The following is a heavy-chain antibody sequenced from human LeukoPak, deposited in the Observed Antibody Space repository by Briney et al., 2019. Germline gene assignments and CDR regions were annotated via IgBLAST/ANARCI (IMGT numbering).Heavy chain of an antibody. CDR2: IYYSGST. CDR1: GGSISSGDYY. CDR3: AREVPRITMVRGAYSPN. Sequence: SETLSLTCTVSGGSISSGDYYWSWIRQPPGKGLEWIGYIYYSGSTYYNPSLKSRVTISVDTSKNQFSLKLSSVTAADTAVYYCAREVPRITMVRGAYSPNWGQGTLVTVSS. D-gene: IGHD3-10*01. J-gene: IGHJ4*02. V-gene: IGHV4-30-4*01.